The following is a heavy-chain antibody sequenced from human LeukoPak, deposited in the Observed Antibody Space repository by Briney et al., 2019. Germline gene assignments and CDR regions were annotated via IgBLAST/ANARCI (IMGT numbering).Heavy chain of an antibody. J-gene: IGHJ4*02. D-gene: IGHD3-22*01. Sequence: SVKVSCKASGGTFSSYAISWVRQAPGQGLEWMGRIIPILGIANYAQKFQGRVTITADKSTSTAYMELSSLRSEDTAVYYCARDYYDSSGQKPGRGFDYWGQGTLVTVSS. V-gene: IGHV1-69*04. CDR3: ARDYYDSSGQKPGRGFDY. CDR2: IIPILGIA. CDR1: GGTFSSYA.